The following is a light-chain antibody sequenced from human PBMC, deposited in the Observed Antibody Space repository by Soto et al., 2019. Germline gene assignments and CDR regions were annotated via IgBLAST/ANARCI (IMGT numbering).Light chain of an antibody. CDR3: QQYAAHSQVT. Sequence: DIQMTQSPSTVSASVGDRVAITCRASQSISTSLAWYQQKPGKAPRLLIYRASSLEEGVPSRFSGSGSGTAFTLTIGGLQPDDVATYYCQQYAAHSQVTCGQGTKLEI. J-gene: IGKJ2*01. V-gene: IGKV1-5*03. CDR2: RAS. CDR1: QSISTS.